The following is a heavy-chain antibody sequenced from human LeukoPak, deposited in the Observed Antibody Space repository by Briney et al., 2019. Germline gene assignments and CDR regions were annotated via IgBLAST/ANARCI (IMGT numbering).Heavy chain of an antibody. CDR3: ARTGWYEASYYFDY. J-gene: IGHJ4*02. CDR1: GGSISSYY. CDR2: IYYSGST. D-gene: IGHD2-15*01. V-gene: IGHV4-59*01. Sequence: SETLSLTCTVSGGSISSYYWSWIRQPPGKALEWLGYIYYSGSTNYNPSLKSRVNISVDTYKNQFSLKLSSVSAADTDVYYCARTGWYEASYYFDYWGQGSLVTGSS.